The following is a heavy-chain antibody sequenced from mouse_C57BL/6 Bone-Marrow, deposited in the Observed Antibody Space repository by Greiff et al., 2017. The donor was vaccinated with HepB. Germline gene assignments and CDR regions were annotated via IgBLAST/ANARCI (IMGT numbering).Heavy chain of an antibody. CDR1: GYAFSSYW. V-gene: IGHV1-80*01. CDR2: IYPGDGDT. CDR3: ARSGYDGYYGWYFDV. D-gene: IGHD2-3*01. Sequence: QVQLQQSGAELVKPGASVKISCKASGYAFSSYWMNWVKQRPGKGLEWIGQIYPGDGDTNYNGKFKGKATLTADKSSSTAYMQLSSLTSEDSAVYFCARSGYDGYYGWYFDVWGTGTTVTVSS. J-gene: IGHJ1*03.